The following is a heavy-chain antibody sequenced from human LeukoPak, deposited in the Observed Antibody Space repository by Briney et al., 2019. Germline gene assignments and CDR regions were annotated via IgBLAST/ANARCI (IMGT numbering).Heavy chain of an antibody. J-gene: IGHJ3*02. CDR3: ARAYGSGPDI. Sequence: SETLSLTCTVSGGSISNYYWSWIRQPSGKGLEWIGYIYYSGSSNYNPSLKSRVTISVDTSKNQFSLNLSSVTAADTAVYYCARAYGSGPDIWGQGTMVTVSS. CDR1: GGSISNYY. CDR2: IYYSGSS. D-gene: IGHD3-10*01. V-gene: IGHV4-59*08.